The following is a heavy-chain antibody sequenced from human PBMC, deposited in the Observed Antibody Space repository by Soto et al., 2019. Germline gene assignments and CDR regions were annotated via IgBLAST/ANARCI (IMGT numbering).Heavy chain of an antibody. J-gene: IGHJ4*01. CDR2: IKQDGSEE. CDR1: GFTFSRYW. D-gene: IGHD3-3*01. V-gene: IGHV3-7*01. Sequence: PGGSLRLSCAASGFTFSRYWMSWVRQAPGKGLEWVANIKQDGSEESYVDSVRGRFTVSRDNAKSSLYLQMNSLRAEDTAVYYCVRDVIGFWSGYYTGCFDYWGQGILVTSPQ. CDR3: VRDVIGFWSGYYTGCFDY.